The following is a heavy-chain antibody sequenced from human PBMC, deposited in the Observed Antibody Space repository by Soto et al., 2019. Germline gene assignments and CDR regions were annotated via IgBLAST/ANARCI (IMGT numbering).Heavy chain of an antibody. Sequence: QVQLQESGPGLVKPSQTLSLTCTVSGGSISSGGYYWSWIRQHPGKGLEWIGYIYYSGSTYYNPSLKSRVXIXVGXSKNQFSLKLSSVTAADTAVYYCARSGGYDEPFDYWGQGTLVTVSS. D-gene: IGHD5-12*01. CDR2: IYYSGST. J-gene: IGHJ4*02. V-gene: IGHV4-31*03. CDR1: GGSISSGGYY. CDR3: ARSGGYDEPFDY.